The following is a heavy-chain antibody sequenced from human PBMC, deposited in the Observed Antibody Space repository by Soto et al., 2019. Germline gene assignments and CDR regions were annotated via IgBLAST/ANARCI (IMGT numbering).Heavy chain of an antibody. Sequence: QVQLQESGPGLVKPSQTLSLTCTVSGGSISSGGYYWSWIRQHPGKGLEWIGYIYYSGSTYYNPSLKSRGTISVDTSKHQFSLKLSSVIAADTAVYYCARVGERYCSGGSCYPFDYCGQGTLVTVSS. CDR3: ARVGERYCSGGSCYPFDY. J-gene: IGHJ4*02. D-gene: IGHD2-15*01. CDR2: IYYSGST. V-gene: IGHV4-31*03. CDR1: GGSISSGGYY.